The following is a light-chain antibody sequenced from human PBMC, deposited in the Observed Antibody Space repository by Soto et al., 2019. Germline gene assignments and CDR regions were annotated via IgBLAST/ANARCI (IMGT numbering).Light chain of an antibody. CDR2: TAS. Sequence: DIQMTQSPSFVSASVGDRVTITCRASQDISTWLAWYQQKPGRAPNLLIYTASSLQSGVPSRFSGSGSGTDFTLTISSLQPKDFATYYCQQANSFPYTFGQGTKLEIK. CDR1: QDISTW. J-gene: IGKJ2*01. V-gene: IGKV1-12*01. CDR3: QQANSFPYT.